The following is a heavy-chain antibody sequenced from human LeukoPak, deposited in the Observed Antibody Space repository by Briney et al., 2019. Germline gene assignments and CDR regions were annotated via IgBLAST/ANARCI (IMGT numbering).Heavy chain of an antibody. CDR1: GGSFSGYY. J-gene: IGHJ4*02. V-gene: IGHV4-34*01. D-gene: IGHD4-17*01. CDR3: ARESSHGDPVDY. CDR2: INHSGST. Sequence: PSETLSLTCAVYGGSFSGYYWSWIRQPPGKGLEWIGEINHSGSTNYNPSLKSRVTMSVDTSKNQFSLKLSSVTAADTAVYYCARESSHGDPVDYWGQGTLVTVSS.